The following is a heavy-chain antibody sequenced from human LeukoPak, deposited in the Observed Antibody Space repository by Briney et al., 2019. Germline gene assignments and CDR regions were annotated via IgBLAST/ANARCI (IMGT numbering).Heavy chain of an antibody. CDR2: ISNDGSST. CDR1: GFTFSTYW. D-gene: IGHD3-16*01. J-gene: IGHJ4*02. V-gene: IGHV3-74*01. CDR3: ARDRGGYFDY. Sequence: GGSLGLSCAASGFTFSTYWMHWVRQAPGKGLVWISRISNDGSSTRNADSVMGRFTISRDNAKSTLYLQLASLRAEDTAVYYCARDRGGYFDYWGQGTLVTVSS.